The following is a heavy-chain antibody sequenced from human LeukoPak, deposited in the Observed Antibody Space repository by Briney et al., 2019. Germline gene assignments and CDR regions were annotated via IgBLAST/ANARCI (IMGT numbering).Heavy chain of an antibody. CDR2: IGGSGDKT. V-gene: IGHV3-23*01. CDR1: GFTFNRNA. Sequence: GGSLRLSCAASGFTFNRNAISWVRQAPGKWLEWVSTIGGSGDKTFYADSVKGRFTISRDNSKNMLHLQMSSLTGEDTALYYCVRRGDASSGWGDHDYWGQGALVTVSS. CDR3: VRRGDASSGWGDHDY. J-gene: IGHJ4*02. D-gene: IGHD6-19*01.